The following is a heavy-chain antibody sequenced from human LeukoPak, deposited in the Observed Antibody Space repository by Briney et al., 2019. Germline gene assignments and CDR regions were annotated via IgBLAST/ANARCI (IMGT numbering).Heavy chain of an antibody. CDR2: ISSDSSAI. J-gene: IGHJ6*04. D-gene: IGHD2-15*01. V-gene: IGHV3-48*01. CDR3: ARENWDLVAIPMDV. CDR1: GFTFSRSS. Sequence: GGSLRLSCAASGFTFSRSSMNWVRQAPGKGPEWISYISSDSSAIYYADSVTGRFTISRDNAKSSLYLQMNSLRAEDTAVYYCARENWDLVAIPMDVWGKGTTVIVSS.